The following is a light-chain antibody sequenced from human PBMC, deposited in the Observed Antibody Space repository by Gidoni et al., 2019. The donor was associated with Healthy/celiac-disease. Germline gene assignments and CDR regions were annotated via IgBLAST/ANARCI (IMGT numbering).Light chain of an antibody. Sequence: SYELTQPPSVSVSPGQTARITCSGDALPKQYAYWYQQKPGQAPVLVIYKDSERPSGIPARFSGSSSGTTVTLTISGVQAEDEADYYCQSADSSGTLYVVFGGGTKLTVL. CDR2: KDS. CDR1: ALPKQY. V-gene: IGLV3-25*03. CDR3: QSADSSGTLYVV. J-gene: IGLJ2*01.